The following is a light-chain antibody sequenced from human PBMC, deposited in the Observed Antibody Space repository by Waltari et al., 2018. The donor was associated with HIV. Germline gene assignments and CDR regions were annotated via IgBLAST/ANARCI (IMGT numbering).Light chain of an antibody. CDR2: GAS. Sequence: EIVMIQSPATLSVSPGERATLSCRASQSISTNLTWYQQRSGQAPRLLIYGASTRATAIPARFSGSGSGTDFTLTISSLEREDYATYFCQQYHDWPLTFGPGTKVDVK. V-gene: IGKV3-15*01. J-gene: IGKJ3*01. CDR3: QQYHDWPLT. CDR1: QSISTN.